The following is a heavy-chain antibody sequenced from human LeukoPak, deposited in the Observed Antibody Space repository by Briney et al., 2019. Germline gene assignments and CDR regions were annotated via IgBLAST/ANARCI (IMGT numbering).Heavy chain of an antibody. CDR3: ASYYTILTGYYDRDAFDI. CDR2: INPSSGGT. Sequence: ASVTVSCKASGYTFVDYYLHWVRQAPGQGLEWMGWINPSSGGTNYAQKFQGRVTMTRDTSINTAYMELSRLRSDDTALYYCASYYTILTGYYDRDAFDIWGQGTMVTVSS. J-gene: IGHJ3*02. CDR1: GYTFVDYY. V-gene: IGHV1-2*02. D-gene: IGHD3-9*01.